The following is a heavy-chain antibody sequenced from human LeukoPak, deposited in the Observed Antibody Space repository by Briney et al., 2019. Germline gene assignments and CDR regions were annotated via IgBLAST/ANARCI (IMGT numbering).Heavy chain of an antibody. CDR1: GFTFSSYA. D-gene: IGHD5-18*01. V-gene: IGHV3-9*01. CDR3: AKDTAMVTGEFDY. CDR2: TSWNSGSI. J-gene: IGHJ4*02. Sequence: GGSLRLSCAASGFTFSSYAMSWVRQAPGKGLAWVSGTSWNSGSIGYADSVKGRFTISRDNAKNSLYLQMNSLRAEDTALYYCAKDTAMVTGEFDYWGQGTLVTVSS.